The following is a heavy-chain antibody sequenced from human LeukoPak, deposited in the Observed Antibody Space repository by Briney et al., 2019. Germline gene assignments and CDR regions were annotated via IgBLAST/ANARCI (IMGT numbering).Heavy chain of an antibody. V-gene: IGHV3-7*01. CDR2: IKDDGSEK. J-gene: IGHJ4*02. Sequence: PGGSLRLSCAASGFTFISSWMSWLRRAPGKGLEWVANIKDDGSEKYYVGSVEGRFTISRDNAKNSLYLQMNSLTAEDTAIYYCARDPYEGAVDYWGQGTLVTVSS. CDR1: GFTFISSW. CDR3: ARDPYEGAVDY. D-gene: IGHD3-3*01.